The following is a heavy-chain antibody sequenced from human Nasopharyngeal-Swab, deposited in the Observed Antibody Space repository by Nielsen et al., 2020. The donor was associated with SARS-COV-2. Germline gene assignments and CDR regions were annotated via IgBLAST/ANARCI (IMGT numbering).Heavy chain of an antibody. CDR3: ARDYGDYSYFDY. CDR1: GGSINSYY. CDR2: IYYSGST. J-gene: IGHJ4*02. D-gene: IGHD4-17*01. V-gene: IGHV4-59*01. Sequence: SETLSLTCTVSGGSINSYYWSWIRQPPGKGLEWIGYIYYSGSTNYNPSLKSRVTISVDTSKNQFSLKLSSVTAADTAVYYCARDYGDYSYFDYWGQGTLVTVSS.